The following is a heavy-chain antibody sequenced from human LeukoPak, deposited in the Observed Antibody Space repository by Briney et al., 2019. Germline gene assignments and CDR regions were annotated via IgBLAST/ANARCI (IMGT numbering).Heavy chain of an antibody. Sequence: GRSLRLSCAASGFTFSSYAMHWVRQAPGKRLEWVAVISYDGSNKYYADSVKGRFTISRDNSKNTLYLQMNSLRAEDTAVYYCVRDQQQLSIDYWGQGTLVTVSS. CDR3: VRDQQQLSIDY. V-gene: IGHV3-30*04. CDR1: GFTFSSYA. J-gene: IGHJ4*02. D-gene: IGHD6-13*01. CDR2: ISYDGSNK.